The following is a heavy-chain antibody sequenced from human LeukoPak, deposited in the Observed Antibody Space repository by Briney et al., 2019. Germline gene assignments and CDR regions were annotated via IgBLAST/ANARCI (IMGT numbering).Heavy chain of an antibody. Sequence: ASVKVSCKASGYTFTGYYMHWVRQAPGQGLEWMGWINPNSGGTNYAQKFQGRVTMTRDTSISTAYMELSRLRSDDTAVYYCAAYYDSSGYYSDAFDIWGQGTMVTVSS. CDR2: INPNSGGT. CDR1: GYTFTGYY. J-gene: IGHJ3*02. CDR3: AAYYDSSGYYSDAFDI. D-gene: IGHD3-22*01. V-gene: IGHV1-2*02.